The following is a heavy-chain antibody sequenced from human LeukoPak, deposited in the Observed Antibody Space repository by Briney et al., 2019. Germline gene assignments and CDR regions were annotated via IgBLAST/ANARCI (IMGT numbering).Heavy chain of an antibody. CDR1: GDDVSSNSAA. CDR3: ARAFAGYFFDY. CDR2: TYYRSKWYY. D-gene: IGHD3-16*01. J-gene: IGHJ4*02. Sequence: SQTLSLTCAISGDDVSSNSAAWSWIRLSPSRGLEWLGRTYYRSKWYYDYAVSVKSRLTVNPDTSKNQFSLQLNSVTPEDTAVYYCARAFAGYFFDYWGRGILVTVSS. V-gene: IGHV6-1*01.